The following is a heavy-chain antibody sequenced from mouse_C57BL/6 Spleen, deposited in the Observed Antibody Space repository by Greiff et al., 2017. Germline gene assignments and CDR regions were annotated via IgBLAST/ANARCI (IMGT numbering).Heavy chain of an antibody. V-gene: IGHV1-64*01. CDR1: GYTFTSYW. CDR3: AFYYDYDAWFAY. J-gene: IGHJ3*01. CDR2: IHPNSGST. D-gene: IGHD2-4*01. Sequence: VQLQQPGAELVKPGASVKLSCKASGYTFTSYWMHWVKQRPGQGLEWIGMIHPNSGSTNYNEKFKSKATLTVDKSSSTAYMQLSSLTSEDSAVYYCAFYYDYDAWFAYWGQGTLVTVSA.